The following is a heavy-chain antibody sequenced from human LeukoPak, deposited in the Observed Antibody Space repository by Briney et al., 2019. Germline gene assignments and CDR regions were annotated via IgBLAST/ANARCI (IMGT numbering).Heavy chain of an antibody. CDR3: ARHGFGSGTPYWYWYMDV. CDR2: IYYSGNT. V-gene: IGHV4-59*01. Sequence: SETLSLTCTVSGDSLRAYYWTWIRQPPGKGLEWIGYIYYSGNTNYNPSLKSRVTLSVDTSKKQFSLKLRSVTAADTAVYYCARHGFGSGTPYWYWYMDVWGKGTTVTVSS. D-gene: IGHD3-10*01. J-gene: IGHJ6*03. CDR1: GDSLRAYY.